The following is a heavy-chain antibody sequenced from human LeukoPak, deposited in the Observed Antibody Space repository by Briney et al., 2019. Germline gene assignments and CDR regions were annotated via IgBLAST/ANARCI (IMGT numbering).Heavy chain of an antibody. D-gene: IGHD3-9*01. Sequence: PGGSLRLSCAVSGFTFSSYGMSWVRQAPGKGLEWVSAISGSGGSTYYADSVKGRFTISRDNSKNTLYLQMNSLRAEDTAVYYCAREGDYLRYFDWPSYFDYWGQGTLVTVSS. CDR2: ISGSGGST. CDR1: GFTFSSYG. V-gene: IGHV3-23*01. J-gene: IGHJ4*02. CDR3: AREGDYLRYFDWPSYFDY.